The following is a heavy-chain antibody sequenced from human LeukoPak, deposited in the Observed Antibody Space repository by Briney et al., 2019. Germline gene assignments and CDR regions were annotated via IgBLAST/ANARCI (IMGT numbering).Heavy chain of an antibody. Sequence: PSETLSLTCAVYGESFSGYYWSWIRQPPGKGLEWIGEINHSGSTNYNPSLKSRVTISVDTSKNQFSLKLSSVTAADTAVYYCARGYRGGSSGWYGYWGQGTLVTVSS. D-gene: IGHD6-19*01. CDR1: GESFSGYY. J-gene: IGHJ4*02. CDR3: ARGYRGGSSGWYGY. V-gene: IGHV4-34*01. CDR2: INHSGST.